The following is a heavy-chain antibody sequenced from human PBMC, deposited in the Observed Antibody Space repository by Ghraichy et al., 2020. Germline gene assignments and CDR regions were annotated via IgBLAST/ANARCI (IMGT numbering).Heavy chain of an antibody. Sequence: SQTLSLTCAISGDSVSSNSAAWNWIRQSPSRGLEWLGRTYYRSKWYNDYAVSVKSRITINPDTSKNQFSLQLNSVTPEDTAVYYCARDMVNVHSSSWYYFDYWGQGTLVTVSS. CDR1: GDSVSSNSAA. V-gene: IGHV6-1*01. CDR2: TYYRSKWYN. D-gene: IGHD6-13*01. J-gene: IGHJ4*02. CDR3: ARDMVNVHSSSWYYFDY.